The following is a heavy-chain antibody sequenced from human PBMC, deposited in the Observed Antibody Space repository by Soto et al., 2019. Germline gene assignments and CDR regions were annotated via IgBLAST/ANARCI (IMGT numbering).Heavy chain of an antibody. CDR1: GYTFISYG. J-gene: IGHJ3*02. CDR2: ISPYNGNT. CDR3: ARDKTKWLTAAFDI. Sequence: HVQLVQSGAEVKKPGASLKVSCKASGYTFISYGVSWVRQAPGQGLEWLGWISPYNGNTNYAQKFQGRITMTTDTSTSTVYMDLRSLRTDDTAVYYCARDKTKWLTAAFDIWGQGTMVVVSS. V-gene: IGHV1-18*01. D-gene: IGHD5-12*01.